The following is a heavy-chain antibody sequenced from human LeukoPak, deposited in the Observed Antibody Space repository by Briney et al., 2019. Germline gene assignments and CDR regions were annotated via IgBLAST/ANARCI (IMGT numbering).Heavy chain of an antibody. Sequence: ASVKVSCKASGYTFTGYYMHWVRQAPGQGLEWMGWINPNSGGTNYAQKFQGRVTMTRDTSISTAYMELSRLRSDDTAVYYCARDKTGYCSSTSCYETYYYYYGMDVWGQGTTVTVSS. CDR1: GYTFTGYY. CDR2: INPNSGGT. J-gene: IGHJ6*02. CDR3: ARDKTGYCSSTSCYETYYYYYGMDV. V-gene: IGHV1-2*02. D-gene: IGHD2-2*01.